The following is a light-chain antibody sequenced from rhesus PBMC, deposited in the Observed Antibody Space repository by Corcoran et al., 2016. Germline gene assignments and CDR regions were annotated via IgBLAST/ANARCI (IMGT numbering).Light chain of an antibody. J-gene: IGKJ4*01. Sequence: DIQMTQSPSSLSASVGDTVTITCRASQGISSWLAWYQQKPGKAPKLLIYKASSVQSGVPSRFSGSGSWTDFTRTISSLQSEDFATYYCQQYSSRPLTFGGGTKVELK. V-gene: IGKV1-22*01. CDR2: KAS. CDR1: QGISSW. CDR3: QQYSSRPLT.